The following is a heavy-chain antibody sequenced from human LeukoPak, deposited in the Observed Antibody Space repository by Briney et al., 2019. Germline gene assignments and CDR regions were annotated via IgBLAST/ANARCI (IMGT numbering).Heavy chain of an antibody. Sequence: PPESRSLTSTVSGRSITSGCYGWSWTRHPPLKGLDGSGRIYYSGSTYYNPSLKSRVTISVDTSKNQFSLKLSSVTAADTAVYYCARADYGDYPRLRYFDLWGRGTLVTVSS. CDR2: IYYSGST. D-gene: IGHD4-17*01. CDR3: ARADYGDYPRLRYFDL. J-gene: IGHJ2*01. V-gene: IGHV4-39*07. CDR1: GRSITSGCYG.